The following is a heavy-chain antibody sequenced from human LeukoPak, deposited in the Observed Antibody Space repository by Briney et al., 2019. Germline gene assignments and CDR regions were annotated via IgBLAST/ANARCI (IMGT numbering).Heavy chain of an antibody. CDR3: AKEGSVCTNEICRYFDY. Sequence: GGSLRLSCAASGFTFSYHWMTWVRQAPGKGLEWVANIKNDGTVKNYVDSVKGRFTISRDNAENSLYLQMDSLRVEDTALYFCAKEGSVCTNEICRYFDYWGQGALVTVSS. V-gene: IGHV3-7*03. J-gene: IGHJ4*02. D-gene: IGHD2-8*01. CDR1: GFTFSYHW. CDR2: IKNDGTVK.